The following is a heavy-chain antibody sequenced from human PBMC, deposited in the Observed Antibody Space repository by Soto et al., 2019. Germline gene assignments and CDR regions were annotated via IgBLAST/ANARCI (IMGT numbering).Heavy chain of an antibody. J-gene: IGHJ3*01. V-gene: IGHV3-33*01. CDR3: VRDRGYPDSFDV. CDR2: IWYDGSNK. Sequence: PGGSLRLSCAASGFTFSIYVIHWVRQAPGKGLEWVAVIWYDGSNKYYADSVKGRFTVSRDNSKNTPYLQMHSLRAEDTALYFCVRDRGYPDSFDVWGRGTMVTVSS. CDR1: GFTFSIYV. D-gene: IGHD1-1*01.